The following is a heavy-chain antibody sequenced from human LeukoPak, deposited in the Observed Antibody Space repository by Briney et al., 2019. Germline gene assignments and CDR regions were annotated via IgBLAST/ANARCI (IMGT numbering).Heavy chain of an antibody. J-gene: IGHJ4*02. D-gene: IGHD2-15*01. Sequence: PGGSLRLSCVTSGFSVSNNYMSWVRQAPGKGLEWVSVISSAGGTYYADSVKARFTISRDISKNTLLLLMNSLTVEDTAIYYCARVAYTSSWGERYFNYWGQGTLVTVSS. CDR1: GFSVSNNY. CDR2: ISSAGGT. CDR3: ARVAYTSSWGERYFNY. V-gene: IGHV3-66*01.